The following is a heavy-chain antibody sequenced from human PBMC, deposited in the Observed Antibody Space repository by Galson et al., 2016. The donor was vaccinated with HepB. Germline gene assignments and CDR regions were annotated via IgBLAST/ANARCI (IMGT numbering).Heavy chain of an antibody. CDR1: GDSVSSNSAV. CDR3: TRGFEYSSGWYYFDH. V-gene: IGHV6-1*01. J-gene: IGHJ4*02. Sequence: CAISGDSVSSNSAVWNWIRQSPSRGLEWLGRTFYKSKWYNDHAVSVKSRITVNADTSKNQFSLHLNSVTPDDTAVYYCTRGFEYSSGWYYFDHWGQGTLVTVSS. CDR2: TFYKSKWYN. D-gene: IGHD6-19*01.